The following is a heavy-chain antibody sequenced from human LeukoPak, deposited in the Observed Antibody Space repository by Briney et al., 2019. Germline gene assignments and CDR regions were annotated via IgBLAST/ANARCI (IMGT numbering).Heavy chain of an antibody. Sequence: PGGSLRLSCAASGFTFSSYAMSWVRQAPGKGLEWVSVISGRGGSTYYADSVKGRFTISRDNSKNTLYLQMNSLRVEDTAVYYCAKAPHYYGSGSYYGYWGQGTLVTVSS. V-gene: IGHV3-23*01. D-gene: IGHD3-10*01. J-gene: IGHJ4*02. CDR1: GFTFSSYA. CDR3: AKAPHYYGSGSYYGY. CDR2: ISGRGGST.